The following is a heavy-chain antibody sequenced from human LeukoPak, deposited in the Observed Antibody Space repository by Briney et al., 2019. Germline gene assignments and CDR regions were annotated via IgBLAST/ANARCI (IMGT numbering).Heavy chain of an antibody. V-gene: IGHV1-46*01. D-gene: IGHD6-19*01. CDR1: GYTFTNYY. CDR2: INPTGGST. J-gene: IGHJ6*02. CDR3: ARANFEAVAGTYLYYGMDV. Sequence: ASVKVSCKASGYTFTNYYMHWVRQAPGQGLEWMGIINPTGGSTTYAQKFQGRVTMTRDTSTSTVYMDLSSLRFEDTAVYYCARANFEAVAGTYLYYGMDVWGQGTTVTVSS.